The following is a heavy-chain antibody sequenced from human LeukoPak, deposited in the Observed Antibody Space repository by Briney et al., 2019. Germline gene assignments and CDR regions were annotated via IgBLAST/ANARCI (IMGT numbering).Heavy chain of an antibody. V-gene: IGHV3-7*01. CDR3: ARLMGDRTIYDS. Sequence: GGSLRLSCAASGFTFRSHWTSWVRQPPGDELEWVASIKQEGSEKYYVDSVRGRFTVSRDNAKNSLYLQMNSLRAEDTAVYYCARLMGDRTIYDSWGQGTLVTVSS. D-gene: IGHD1-26*01. CDR2: IKQEGSEK. J-gene: IGHJ4*02. CDR1: GFTFRSHW.